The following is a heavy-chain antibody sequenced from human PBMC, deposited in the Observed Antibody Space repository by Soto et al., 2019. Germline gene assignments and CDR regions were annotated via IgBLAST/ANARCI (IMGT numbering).Heavy chain of an antibody. CDR3: ARGRRTAVTIDY. CDR2: INHSGST. J-gene: IGHJ4*02. CDR1: GGSFSGYY. D-gene: IGHD4-17*01. Sequence: QVQLQQWGAGLLKPSETLSLTCAVYGGSFSGYYWSWIRQPPGKGLEWIGEINHSGSTNYNPSLKSRVTISVDTSRNQFSLKLSSVTAADTAVYYCARGRRTAVTIDYLGQGTLVTVSS. V-gene: IGHV4-34*01.